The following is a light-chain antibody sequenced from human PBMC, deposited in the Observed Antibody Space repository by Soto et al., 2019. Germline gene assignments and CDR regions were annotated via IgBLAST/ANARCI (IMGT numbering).Light chain of an antibody. CDR2: DAS. CDR1: QSISSW. V-gene: IGKV1-5*01. Sequence: DIQMTQPPSTLSASVGDRVTITCRASQSISSWLAWYQQKPGKAPKLLIYDASSLESGVPSRFSGSGSGTEFTLTVSSLQPEDFATYYCQQLNGYLELTFGGGTKVDI. J-gene: IGKJ4*01. CDR3: QQLNGYLELT.